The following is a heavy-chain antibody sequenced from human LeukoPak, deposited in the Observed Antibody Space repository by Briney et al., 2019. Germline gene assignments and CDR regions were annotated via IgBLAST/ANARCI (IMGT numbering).Heavy chain of an antibody. V-gene: IGHV4-34*01. CDR1: GGSLSGYY. Sequence: SETLSLTCAVHGGSLSGYYWSWIREPPGLGLEWIGEINHSGSTNYNPFLKSRVTISVDTSKNQFSLKLSSVTAADTAVYYCARRRVVVAATRDYGMDVWGQGTTVTVSS. CDR3: ARRRVVVAATRDYGMDV. CDR2: INHSGST. J-gene: IGHJ6*02. D-gene: IGHD2-15*01.